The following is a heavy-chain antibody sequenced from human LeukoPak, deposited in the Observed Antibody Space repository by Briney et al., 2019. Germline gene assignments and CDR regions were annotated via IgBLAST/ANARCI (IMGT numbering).Heavy chain of an antibody. CDR1: GFTFSSYA. Sequence: GGSLRLSCAASGFTFSSYAMSWVRQAPGKGLEWVSAISGSGGSTYYADSVKGRFTISRDNSKNTLYLQMNSLRAEDTAVYYCAKDKGYDILTGYYNYWGQGTLVTVSS. CDR3: AKDKGYDILTGYYNY. V-gene: IGHV3-23*01. CDR2: ISGSGGST. J-gene: IGHJ4*02. D-gene: IGHD3-9*01.